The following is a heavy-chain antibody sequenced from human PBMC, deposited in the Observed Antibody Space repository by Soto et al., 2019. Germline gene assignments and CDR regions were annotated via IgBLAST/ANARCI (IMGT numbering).Heavy chain of an antibody. J-gene: IGHJ1*01. V-gene: IGHV3-30*18. CDR3: AKKLLFGGGFGGAEYFQH. CDR2: ISYDGSNT. Sequence: QVQLVECGGGVVQPGRSLRLSCAASGFTFNNYDMHWVRQAPGKGLEWVAFISYDGSNTYYADSVKGRFTISRDNSKNTLFLQMNSLSTEDTAVYYCAKKLLFGGGFGGAEYFQHWGQGTLLTVSS. CDR1: GFTFNNYD. D-gene: IGHD2-15*01.